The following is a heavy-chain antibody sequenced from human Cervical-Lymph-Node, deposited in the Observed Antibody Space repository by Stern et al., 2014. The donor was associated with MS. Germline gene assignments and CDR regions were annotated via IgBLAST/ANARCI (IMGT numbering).Heavy chain of an antibody. Sequence: EVQLVESGGGLVKPGGSLRLSCEASGFTFSDAWMTWVRQAPGKGLDWVGRIKSNTDGGTTDYAAPVIGRFIISRDDSKNTVYLQVNNLKTEDTAVYYCATDVPSRLLYDSTAYYQMTNAFDVWGQGTVVTVSS. J-gene: IGHJ3*01. CDR2: IKSNTDGGTT. CDR1: GFTFSDAW. D-gene: IGHD2/OR15-2a*01. V-gene: IGHV3-15*01. CDR3: ATDVPSRLLYDSTAYYQMTNAFDV.